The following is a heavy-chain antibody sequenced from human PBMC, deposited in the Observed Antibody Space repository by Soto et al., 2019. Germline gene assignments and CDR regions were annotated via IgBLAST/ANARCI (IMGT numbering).Heavy chain of an antibody. J-gene: IGHJ4*02. CDR3: ARTYYDTSGYKY. D-gene: IGHD3-22*01. V-gene: IGHV3-20*04. CDR1: GFTFDDYG. Sequence: GGSLRLSCAASGFTFDDYGMSWVRQAPGKGLEWVSGINWNGGSTGYADSVKGRFTISRDNAKNSLYLQMNSLRAEYTALYYCARTYYDTSGYKYWGKGTLVTVCS. CDR2: INWNGGST.